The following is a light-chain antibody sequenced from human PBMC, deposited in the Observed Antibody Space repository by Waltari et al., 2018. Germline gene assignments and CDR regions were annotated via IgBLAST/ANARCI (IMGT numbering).Light chain of an antibody. Sequence: VLPHSPAPLSLSPRERATLSCRASQTVRTTDIAWYQQKPGQAPTLLIYDTSSRATGIADRFSGSESGTDFSLTISSLEPKDTAVYYGQQYDISPRTFSGGTKVE. CDR3: QQYDISPRT. J-gene: IGKJ4*01. CDR2: DTS. V-gene: IGKV3-20*01. CDR1: QTVRTTD.